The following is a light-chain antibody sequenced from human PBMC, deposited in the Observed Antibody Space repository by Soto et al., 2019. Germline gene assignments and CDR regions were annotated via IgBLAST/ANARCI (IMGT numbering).Light chain of an antibody. V-gene: IGKV3-20*01. CDR1: QSVSSSY. CDR2: GAS. J-gene: IGKJ2*01. CDR3: QQYGSSPTYT. Sequence: EMVLTQSPGTLSLSPGERATLSCRASQSVSSSYLAWYQQKPGQAPMLLIYGASSRATGIPDRFSGSGSGTAVTLTSSTLEPEDFVLYYCQQYGSSPTYTFGQGTNLEIK.